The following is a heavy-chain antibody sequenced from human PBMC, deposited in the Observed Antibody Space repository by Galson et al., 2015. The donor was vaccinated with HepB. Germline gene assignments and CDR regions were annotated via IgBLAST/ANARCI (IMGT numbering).Heavy chain of an antibody. D-gene: IGHD5-12*01. CDR1: GFTFSNAW. Sequence: SLRLSCAASGFTFSNAWMNWVRQAPGKGLEWVGRIKSKTDGGTTDYAAPVKGRFTISRDDSKNTLYLQMNSLKTEDTAVYYCTTVYSGYEGYAFDIWGQGTMVTVSS. V-gene: IGHV3-15*07. J-gene: IGHJ3*02. CDR2: IKSKTDGGTT. CDR3: TTVYSGYEGYAFDI.